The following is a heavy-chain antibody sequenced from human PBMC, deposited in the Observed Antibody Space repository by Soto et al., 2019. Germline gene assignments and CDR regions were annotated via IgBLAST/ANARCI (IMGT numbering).Heavy chain of an antibody. CDR1: GGTFSSYT. D-gene: IGHD2-21*02. Sequence: QVQLVQSGAEVKKPGSSVKVSCKASGGTFSSYTISWVRQAPGQGLEWMGRIIPILGIANYAQKFQGRVTITADKSTSTAYMELSSLRSEDTAVYYCARAPGGMTAMDPGFDPWGQGTLVTVSS. J-gene: IGHJ5*02. CDR3: ARAPGGMTAMDPGFDP. V-gene: IGHV1-69*02. CDR2: IIPILGIA.